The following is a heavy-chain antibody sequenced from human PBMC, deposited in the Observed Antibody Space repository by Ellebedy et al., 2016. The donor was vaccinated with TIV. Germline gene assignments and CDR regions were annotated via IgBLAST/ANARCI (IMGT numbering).Heavy chain of an antibody. CDR2: IKQDGSEK. V-gene: IGHV3-7*01. CDR3: ARDKRWFDAFDI. CDR1: GFTLSSYW. Sequence: GESLKISCAASGFTLSSYWMSWVRQAPGKGLEWVANIKQDGSEKYYVDSVKGRFTISRDNAKNSLYLQMNSLRAEDTAVYYCARDKRWFDAFDIWGQGTMVTVSS. J-gene: IGHJ3*02. D-gene: IGHD4-23*01.